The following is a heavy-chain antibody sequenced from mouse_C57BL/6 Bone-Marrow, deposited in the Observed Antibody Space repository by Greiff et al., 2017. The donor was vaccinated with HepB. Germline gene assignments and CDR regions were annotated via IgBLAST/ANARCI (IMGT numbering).Heavy chain of an antibody. CDR1: GYTFTSYW. V-gene: IGHV1-64*01. Sequence: QVQLQQPGAELVKPGASVKLSCKASGYTFTSYWMHWVKQRPGQGLEWIGMIHPNSGSTNYNEKFKSKATLTVDKSSSTAYMQLSSLTSEDSAVYYCARGGYDGYYGAMDYGGQGTSVTVSS. D-gene: IGHD2-3*01. CDR2: IHPNSGST. J-gene: IGHJ4*01. CDR3: ARGGYDGYYGAMDY.